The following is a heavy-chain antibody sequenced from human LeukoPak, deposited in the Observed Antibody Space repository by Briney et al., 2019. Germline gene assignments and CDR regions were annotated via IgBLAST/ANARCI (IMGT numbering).Heavy chain of an antibody. D-gene: IGHD2/OR15-2a*01. V-gene: IGHV4-39*01. CDR1: GGSISSNSYY. CDR2: IYHSGST. Sequence: SETLSLTCTVSGGSISSNSYYWGCVRQPPGKGLEWIASIYHSGSTYYNPSLESRVTISVDTSKNQFSLNLSSVTAADTAVYFCARHGRPIRRFDELLGNRNSPYFFDYWGQGTLVSVSS. CDR3: ARHGRPIRRFDELLGNRNSPYFFDY. J-gene: IGHJ4*02.